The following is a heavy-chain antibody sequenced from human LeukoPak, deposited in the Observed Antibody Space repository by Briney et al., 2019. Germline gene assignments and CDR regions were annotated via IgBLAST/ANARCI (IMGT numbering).Heavy chain of an antibody. J-gene: IGHJ4*02. D-gene: IGHD3-22*01. CDR1: GFTFSSYS. CDR3: ARWLNYYDSSGYQY. V-gene: IGHV3-21*01. CDR2: ISSSSSYI. Sequence: PGGSLRLSCAASGFTFSSYSMNWVRQAPGKGLEWVSSISSSSSYIYYADSVKGRFTISRDNAKNSLYLQMNSLRAEDTAVYYCARWLNYYDSSGYQYWGQGTLVTVSS.